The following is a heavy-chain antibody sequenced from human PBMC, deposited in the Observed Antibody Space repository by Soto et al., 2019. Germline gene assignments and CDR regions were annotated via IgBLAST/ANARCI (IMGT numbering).Heavy chain of an antibody. CDR1: GFTFSSYA. CDR2: ISYDGSNK. D-gene: IGHD1-26*01. Sequence: QVQLVESGGGVVQPGRSLRLSCAASGFTFSSYAMHWVRQAPGKGLEWVAVISYDGSNKYYADSVKGRFTISRENSKNTLYLLMNTRRAEDTAEYYCARARAVPLRIVGASFDYWGQGTLVTVSS. J-gene: IGHJ4*02. CDR3: ARARAVPLRIVGASFDY. V-gene: IGHV3-30-3*01.